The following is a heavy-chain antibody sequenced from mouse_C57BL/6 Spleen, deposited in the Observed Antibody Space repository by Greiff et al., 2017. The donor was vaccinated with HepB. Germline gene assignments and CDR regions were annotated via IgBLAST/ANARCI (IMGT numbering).Heavy chain of an antibody. CDR2: IDPSDSYT. CDR1: GYTFTSYW. Sequence: VQLQQPGAELVMPGASVKLSCKASGYTFTSYWMHWVKQRPGQGLEWIGEIDPSDSYTNYNQKFKGKSTLTVDKSSSTAYMQLSSLTSEDSAVYYCASDYGSRTGYWGQGTTLTVSS. V-gene: IGHV1-69*01. D-gene: IGHD1-1*01. CDR3: ASDYGSRTGY. J-gene: IGHJ2*01.